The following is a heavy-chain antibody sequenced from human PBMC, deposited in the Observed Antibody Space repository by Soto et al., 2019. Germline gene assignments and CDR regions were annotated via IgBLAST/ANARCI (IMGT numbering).Heavy chain of an antibody. D-gene: IGHD6-6*01. CDR2: IYYSGNT. CDR3: ASYGQLVQSFDY. J-gene: IGHJ4*02. V-gene: IGHV4-31*03. CDR1: GGSLSSGNYY. Sequence: SETLSLTCTVSGGSLSSGNYYWSWIRQHPGKGLEWIGYIYYSGNTYYNPSLKSRVTISVDTSKNRFSLKLNSVTAADTAVYFCASYGQLVQSFDYWGQGTLVTVSS.